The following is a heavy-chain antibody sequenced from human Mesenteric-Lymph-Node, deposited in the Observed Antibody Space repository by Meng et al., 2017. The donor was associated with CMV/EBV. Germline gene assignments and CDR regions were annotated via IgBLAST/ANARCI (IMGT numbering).Heavy chain of an antibody. D-gene: IGHD3-3*01. CDR1: GYSISSGYY. Sequence: SETLSLTCTVSGYSISSGYYCGWIRQPPGKVLEWIGSIYHSGSTYYNPSLKSRVTISVDTSKNQFSLKLSSVTAADTAVYYCARQSISYYDFCSGSLSCRFWNNCFDPWGQGTLVTVSS. CDR2: IYHSGST. CDR3: ARQSISYYDFCSGSLSCRFWNNCFDP. J-gene: IGHJ5*02. V-gene: IGHV4-38-2*02.